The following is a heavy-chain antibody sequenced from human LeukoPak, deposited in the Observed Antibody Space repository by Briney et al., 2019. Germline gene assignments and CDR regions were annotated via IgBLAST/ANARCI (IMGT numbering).Heavy chain of an antibody. V-gene: IGHV4-39*07. Sequence: KPSETLSLTCTVSGGSISSSRYYWGRIRQPPGKGLEWIGNIFYSGSTYYGPSLKSRLTISLDTSRNQFSLKLNSVTAADTAVYYCAKSNGYGLMDIWGQGTMVTVSS. CDR1: GGSISSSRYY. CDR2: IFYSGST. CDR3: AKSNGYGLMDI. J-gene: IGHJ3*02. D-gene: IGHD3-10*01.